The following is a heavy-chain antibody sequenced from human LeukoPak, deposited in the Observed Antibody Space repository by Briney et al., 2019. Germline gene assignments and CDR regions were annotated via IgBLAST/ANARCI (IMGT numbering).Heavy chain of an antibody. CDR3: ARDTPWSTAQYYIDV. Sequence: PGGSLRLSCAASGFTFSSYAMSWVRQAPGKGLEWVSAISGSGGSTYYADSVKGRFTISRDNSKSTLYLQMNSLRSEDTAVYYCARDTPWSTAQYYIDVWGKGTSVIVS. D-gene: IGHD5/OR15-5a*01. CDR1: GFTFSSYA. CDR2: ISGSGGST. V-gene: IGHV3-23*01. J-gene: IGHJ6*03.